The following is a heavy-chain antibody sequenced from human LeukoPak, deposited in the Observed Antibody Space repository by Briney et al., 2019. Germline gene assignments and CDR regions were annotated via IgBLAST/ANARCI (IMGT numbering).Heavy chain of an antibody. CDR1: GYTFTGYY. Sequence: ASVKVSCXASGYTFTGYYMHWVRQAPGQGLEWMGRINPNSGGTNYAQKFQGRVTMTRDTSISTAYMEPSRLRSDDTAVYYCAIGGLLWFGELSDPSFDYWGQGTLVTVSS. V-gene: IGHV1-2*06. CDR2: INPNSGGT. J-gene: IGHJ4*02. D-gene: IGHD3-10*01. CDR3: AIGGLLWFGELSDPSFDY.